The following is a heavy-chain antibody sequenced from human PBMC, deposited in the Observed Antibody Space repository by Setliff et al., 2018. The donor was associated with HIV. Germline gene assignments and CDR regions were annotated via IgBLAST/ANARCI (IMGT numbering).Heavy chain of an antibody. CDR3: ARGYCSSTSCQYYLNY. CDR1: GYTFTRYG. Sequence: GPSVKVSCKASGYTFTRYGISWVRQAPGQGLEWMGWIFVYDGNTNYAQKVQDRVTMTTDTSATTAYMELSSLRSEDTAAYYCARGYCSSTSCQYYLNYWGQGTLVTVSS. CDR2: IFVYDGNT. V-gene: IGHV1-18*01. J-gene: IGHJ4*02. D-gene: IGHD2-2*01.